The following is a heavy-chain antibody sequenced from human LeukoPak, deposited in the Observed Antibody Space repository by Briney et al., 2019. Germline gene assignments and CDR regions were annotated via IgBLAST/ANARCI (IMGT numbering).Heavy chain of an antibody. CDR1: GGSINSSTSY. CDR3: ARGRRAREFWSGYYTAVGAFDI. J-gene: IGHJ3*02. D-gene: IGHD3-3*01. V-gene: IGHV4-39*07. Sequence: PSETLSLTCIVSGGSINSSTSYWGWIRQPPGKGPEWIGSFYYSGRTYDNPSLKSRVTISVDTSKNQFSLNLSSVTAADTAVYYCARGRRAREFWSGYYTAVGAFDIWGQGTMVTVSS. CDR2: FYYSGRT.